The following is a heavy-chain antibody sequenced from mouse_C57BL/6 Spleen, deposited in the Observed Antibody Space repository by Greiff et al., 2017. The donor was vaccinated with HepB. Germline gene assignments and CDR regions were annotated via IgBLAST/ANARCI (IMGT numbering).Heavy chain of an antibody. CDR1: GFSLSTFGMG. CDR3: TRMSSGLGALYAMDY. Sequence: QVTLKESGPGILQPSQTLSLTCSFSGFSLSTFGMGVGWIRQPSGKGPEWLAHIWWDDDKYYNPALKSRLTISKDTSKNQVFLKIANVDTADTATYYCTRMSSGLGALYAMDYWGQGTSVTVSS. V-gene: IGHV8-8*01. D-gene: IGHD3-2*02. J-gene: IGHJ4*01. CDR2: IWWDDDK.